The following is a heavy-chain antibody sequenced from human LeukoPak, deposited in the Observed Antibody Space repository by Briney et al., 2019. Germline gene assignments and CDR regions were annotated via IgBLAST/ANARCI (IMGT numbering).Heavy chain of an antibody. D-gene: IGHD6-19*01. V-gene: IGHV4-59*01. CDR3: ARGIAVAGTRDDAFDI. CDR2: IYYSGSP. Sequence: SETLSLTCTVSGGSINSYYWNWIRQPPGKGLELIGYIYYSGSPTYNPSLKSRVTISVDTSKNQFSLQLSSVTAADTAVYYCARGIAVAGTRDDAFDIWGQGTMVTVSS. CDR1: GGSINSYY. J-gene: IGHJ3*02.